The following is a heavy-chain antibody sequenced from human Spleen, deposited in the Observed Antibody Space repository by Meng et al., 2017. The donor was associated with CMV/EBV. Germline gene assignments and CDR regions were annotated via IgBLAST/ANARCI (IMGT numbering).Heavy chain of an antibody. CDR3: GRGPLIAAAGSY. CDR1: GFPFSSYW. V-gene: IGHV3-7*03. J-gene: IGHJ4*02. CDR2: VKPDGSEK. D-gene: IGHD6-13*01. Sequence: GGSLRLSCAASGFPFSSYWMSWVRQAPGKGLEWVANVKPDGSEKYYVDSVKGRFTISRDNAKSSLYLQMNSLRAEDTAVYYCGRGPLIAAAGSYWGQGTLVTSPQ.